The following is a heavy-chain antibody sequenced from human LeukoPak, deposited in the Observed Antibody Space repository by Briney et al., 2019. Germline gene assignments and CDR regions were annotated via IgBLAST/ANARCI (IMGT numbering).Heavy chain of an antibody. CDR2: VHHSGII. V-gene: IGHV4-59*02. Sequence: SETLSLTCTVSGGSVSSYYWSWIRQPPGQGLEYIGYVHHSGIITYNPSLKKRITISADTSKNHLSLSLSSVTAADTAVYYCATVLYGANGFDYGGQGTLVTVSA. CDR1: GGSVSSYY. CDR3: ATVLYGANGFDY. J-gene: IGHJ4*02. D-gene: IGHD4/OR15-4a*01.